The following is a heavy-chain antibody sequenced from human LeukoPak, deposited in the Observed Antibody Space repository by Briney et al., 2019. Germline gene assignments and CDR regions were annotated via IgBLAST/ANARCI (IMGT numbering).Heavy chain of an antibody. CDR1: GYTLTELS. CDR3: ATVWGCSSTSCYRDAFDI. V-gene: IGHV1-24*01. D-gene: IGHD2-2*01. CDR2: FDPEDGET. Sequence: ASVKVSCKVSGYTLTELSMHWVRQAPGKGLEWMGGFDPEDGETIYAQKFQGRVTMTEDTSTDTAYMGLSSLRSEDTAVYYCATVWGCSSTSCYRDAFDIWGQGTMVTVSS. J-gene: IGHJ3*02.